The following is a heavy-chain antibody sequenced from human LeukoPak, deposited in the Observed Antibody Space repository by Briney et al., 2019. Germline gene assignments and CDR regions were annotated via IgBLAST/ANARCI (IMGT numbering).Heavy chain of an antibody. CDR3: ARGYCSSTTCSPGDNWFDP. Sequence: SETLSLTCTVSVGSLSTSSYYWGWIRQPPGKRLEWIGCIYYSGSTYYNPSLKSRVTISVDTPRKLFSLKLGSVTAAHTAVYYCARGYCSSTTCSPGDNWFDPWGQGTLVTVSS. CDR2: IYYSGST. J-gene: IGHJ5*02. V-gene: IGHV4-39*01. D-gene: IGHD2-2*01. CDR1: VGSLSTSSYY.